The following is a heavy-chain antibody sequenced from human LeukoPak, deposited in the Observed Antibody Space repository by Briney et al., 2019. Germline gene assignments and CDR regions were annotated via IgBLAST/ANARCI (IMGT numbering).Heavy chain of an antibody. Sequence: PSETLSLTCTVSGGSISSYYYNWIRQPPGKGLEWIGEINHSGSTKYDPSLKSRVTFSVDTSKHQFSLRLTSVTAADTAVYYCASVYYDSSGYSNNWFDPWGQGTLVTVSS. J-gene: IGHJ5*02. V-gene: IGHV4-34*01. CDR1: GGSISSYY. CDR2: INHSGST. D-gene: IGHD3-22*01. CDR3: ASVYYDSSGYSNNWFDP.